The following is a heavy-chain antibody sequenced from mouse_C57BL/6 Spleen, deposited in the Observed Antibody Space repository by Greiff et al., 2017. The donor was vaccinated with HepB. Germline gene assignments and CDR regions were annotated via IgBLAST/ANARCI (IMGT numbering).Heavy chain of an antibody. CDR1: GYTFTDYE. Sequence: VKLMESGAELVRPGASVTLSCKASGYTFTDYEMHWVKQTPVHGLEWIGAIDPETGGTAYNQKFKGKAILTADKSSSTAYMELRSLTSEDSAVYYCTRYGYGFDYWGQGTTLTVSS. CDR2: IDPETGGT. D-gene: IGHD2-2*01. V-gene: IGHV1-15*01. CDR3: TRYGYGFDY. J-gene: IGHJ2*01.